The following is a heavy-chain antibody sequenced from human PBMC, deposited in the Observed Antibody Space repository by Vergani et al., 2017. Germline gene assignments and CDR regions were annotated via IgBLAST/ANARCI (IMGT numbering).Heavy chain of an antibody. J-gene: IGHJ4*02. CDR2: ISKDGTHD. CDR1: GFGFKNFA. CDR3: ARHGTDIVISSSYYSHLLYY. D-gene: IGHD3-22*01. V-gene: IGHV3-30*03. Sequence: QVSLVESGGGVVQPGRSLTLTCSASGFGFKNFAMHWVRQAPGKGLEWVATISKDGTHDYYEPSVRGRFAVSRDNFKNTMYLQMDRLTTDDTAVYFCARHGTDIVISSSYYSHLLYYWGQGILVTVSS.